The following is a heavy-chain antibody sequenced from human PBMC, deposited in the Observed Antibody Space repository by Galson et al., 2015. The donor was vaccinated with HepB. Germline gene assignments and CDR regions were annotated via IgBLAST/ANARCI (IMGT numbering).Heavy chain of an antibody. Sequence: SVKVSCKASGGTFSSFAISWVRQAPGQGLEWMGGIIPVFGAVNYARKFQGRVTITADESTITAYMELSSLTSEDTAVYYCGRDLGLWGGNGFLSYVGMDVWGQGTTVIVSS. CDR2: IIPVFGAV. CDR3: GRDLGLWGGNGFLSYVGMDV. V-gene: IGHV1-69*13. J-gene: IGHJ6*02. CDR1: GGTFSSFA. D-gene: IGHD3-16*01.